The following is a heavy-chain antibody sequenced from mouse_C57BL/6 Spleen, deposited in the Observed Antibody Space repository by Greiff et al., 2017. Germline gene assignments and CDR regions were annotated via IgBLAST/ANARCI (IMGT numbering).Heavy chain of an antibody. Sequence: EVQLVESGEGLVKPGGSLKLSCAASGFTFSSYAMSWVRQTPEKRLEWVAYISSGGDYIYYADTVKGRFTISRDNARNTLYLQMSSLKSEDTAMYYCTRDTGSSSGYFDVWGTGTTVTVSS. CDR2: ISSGGDYI. CDR3: TRDTGSSSGYFDV. CDR1: GFTFSSYA. J-gene: IGHJ1*03. V-gene: IGHV5-9-1*02. D-gene: IGHD1-1*01.